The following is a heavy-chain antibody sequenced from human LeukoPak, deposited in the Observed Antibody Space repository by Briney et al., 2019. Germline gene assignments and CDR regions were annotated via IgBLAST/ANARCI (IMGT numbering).Heavy chain of an antibody. CDR1: GYSISSGYY. Sequence: SETLSLTCTVSGYSISSGYYWGWIRQPPGKGLEWIGSIYHSGSTYYNPSLRSRVTTSVATSKNQFSLKLSSVTAADTAVYYCARDRKVAWFGELSDGFDIWGQGTRVTVSS. D-gene: IGHD3-10*01. CDR3: ARDRKVAWFGELSDGFDI. V-gene: IGHV4-38-2*02. J-gene: IGHJ3*02. CDR2: IYHSGST.